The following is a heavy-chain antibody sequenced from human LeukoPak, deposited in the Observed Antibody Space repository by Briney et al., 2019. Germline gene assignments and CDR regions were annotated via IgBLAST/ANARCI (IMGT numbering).Heavy chain of an antibody. Sequence: GGSLRLSCAASGFTFSNYAMHWVRQAPGKGLEWLTLISYDGSDKCYADSVKGRFTISRDDSKNTLYLQMNSLRAEDTAVFYCARGDWLDYWGQGTLVTVSS. CDR1: GFTFSNYA. CDR2: ISYDGSDK. CDR3: ARGDWLDY. V-gene: IGHV3-30-3*01. J-gene: IGHJ4*02. D-gene: IGHD3-9*01.